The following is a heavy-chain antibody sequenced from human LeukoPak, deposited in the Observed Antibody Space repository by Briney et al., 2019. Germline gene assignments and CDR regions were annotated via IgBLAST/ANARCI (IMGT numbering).Heavy chain of an antibody. CDR1: GGSISSSNW. V-gene: IGHV4-4*02. Sequence: SGTLSLTCAVSGGSISSSNWWSWVRQPPGKGLEWIGEIYHSGSTNYNPSLKSRVTISVDKSKNQFSLKLYSVTPEDTAVYYCARGFAESTPGYFDYWGQGTLVTVSS. CDR2: IYHSGST. D-gene: IGHD2-15*01. J-gene: IGHJ4*02. CDR3: ARGFAESTPGYFDY.